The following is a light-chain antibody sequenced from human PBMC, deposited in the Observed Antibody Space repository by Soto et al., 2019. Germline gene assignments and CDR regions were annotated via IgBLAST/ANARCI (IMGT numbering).Light chain of an antibody. V-gene: IGKV3-15*01. J-gene: IGKJ1*01. CDR1: QSVSNN. CDR3: QQYNNWPPWT. CDR2: GAS. Sequence: EIVLTQSPGTLSLSPGERANLSCRASQSVSNNYLAWYQQKPGQAPRLLIYGASTRATGIPARFSGSGSGTEFTLTISSLQSEDFAVYYCQQYNNWPPWTFGQGTKVDIK.